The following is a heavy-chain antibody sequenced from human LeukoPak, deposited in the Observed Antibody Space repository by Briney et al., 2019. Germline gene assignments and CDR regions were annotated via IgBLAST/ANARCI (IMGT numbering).Heavy chain of an antibody. CDR3: ASAEVIQYGMDV. CDR2: INSDGSSI. V-gene: IGHV3-74*01. J-gene: IGHJ6*02. CDR1: GFTFRSYW. D-gene: IGHD3-16*02. Sequence: GGALRLSCSASGFTFRSYWMHWVRQAPGKGVGWVSRINSDGSSISYADSVKGRFTISRDNAKNTLFLQMNSLRVEDTAVYYCASAEVIQYGMDVWGQGTTVTVSS.